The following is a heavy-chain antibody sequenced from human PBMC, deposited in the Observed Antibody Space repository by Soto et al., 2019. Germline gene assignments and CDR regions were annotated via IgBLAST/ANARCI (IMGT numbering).Heavy chain of an antibody. D-gene: IGHD1-7*01. Sequence: GGSLRLSCAASGFTFEDYTMHWVRQAPGKGLEWVSLISWDGGSTYYADAVKGRFTISRDNSKNSLYLQMNSLRTEDTALYSCAKDMRGRKLELRYYYYGMDVWRQGTTVTVS. V-gene: IGHV3-43*01. CDR2: ISWDGGST. CDR1: GFTFEDYT. CDR3: AKDMRGRKLELRYYYYGMDV. J-gene: IGHJ6*02.